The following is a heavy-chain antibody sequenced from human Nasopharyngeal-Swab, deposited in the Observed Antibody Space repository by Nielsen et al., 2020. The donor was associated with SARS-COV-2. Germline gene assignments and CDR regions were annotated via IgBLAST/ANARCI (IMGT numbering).Heavy chain of an antibody. CDR2: ISGGGEAT. D-gene: IGHD1-26*01. J-gene: IGHJ6*03. Sequence: GESLKISCAGSGFTFSDYAMTWVRQTPGKGLEWVSAISGGGEATYYADSVKGRFTISRDNSRSALYLQMNSLRAEDTALYYCAKADRGGSYFSQYYYYMDVWGTGTTVTVSS. CDR3: AKADRGGSYFSQYYYYMDV. V-gene: IGHV3-23*01. CDR1: GFTFSDYA.